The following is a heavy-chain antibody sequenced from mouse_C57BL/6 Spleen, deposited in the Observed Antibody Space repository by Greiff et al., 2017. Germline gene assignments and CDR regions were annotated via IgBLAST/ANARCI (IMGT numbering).Heavy chain of an antibody. J-gene: IGHJ4*01. CDR2: IYPGDGDT. CDR1: GYAFSSSW. V-gene: IGHV1-82*01. D-gene: IGHD2-4*01. Sequence: EQGVESGPELVKPGASVKISCKASGYAFSSSWMNWVKQRPGKGLEWIGRIYPGDGDTNYNGKFKGKATLTADKSSSTAYMQLSSLTSEDSAVYFCARRGDYDGRYAMDYWGQGTSVTVSS. CDR3: ARRGDYDGRYAMDY.